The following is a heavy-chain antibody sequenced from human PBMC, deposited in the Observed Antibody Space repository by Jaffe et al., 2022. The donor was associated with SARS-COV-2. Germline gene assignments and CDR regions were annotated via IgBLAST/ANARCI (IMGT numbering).Heavy chain of an antibody. CDR1: GFTFSSYG. CDR3: AKSTRAAAASRPQDY. Sequence: QVQLVESGGGVVQPGRSLRLSCAASGFTFSSYGMHWVRQAPGKGLEWVAVISYDGSNKYYADSVKGRFTISRDNSKNTLYLQMNSLRAEDTAVYYCAKSTRAAAASRPQDYWGQGTLVTVSS. J-gene: IGHJ4*02. CDR2: ISYDGSNK. D-gene: IGHD6-13*01. V-gene: IGHV3-30*18.